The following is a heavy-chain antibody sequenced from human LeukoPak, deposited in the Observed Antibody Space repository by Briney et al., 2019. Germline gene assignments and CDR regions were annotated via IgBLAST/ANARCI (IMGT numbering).Heavy chain of an antibody. CDR2: IYYSGST. J-gene: IGHJ5*02. V-gene: IGHV4-59*01. CDR3: ARASHFASGCFDP. CDR1: GGSISSYY. Sequence: PAETLSLTCTVSGGSISSYYWSWVRRPPGKGLEWLGYIYYSGSTNYSPSLKNRVTISVDTSKNQFSLRLSSATAADTALYYCARASHFASGCFDPSGPGTLVTLS. D-gene: IGHD3-3*02.